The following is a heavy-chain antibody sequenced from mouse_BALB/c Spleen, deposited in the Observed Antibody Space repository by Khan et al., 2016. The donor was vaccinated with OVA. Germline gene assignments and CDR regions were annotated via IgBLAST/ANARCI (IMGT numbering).Heavy chain of an antibody. CDR3: AKGGLGLRSYAMDY. D-gene: IGHD3-1*01. CDR2: IDPFNGGT. Sequence: EVQLAESGPDLMKPGTSVKISCKASGYSITSYYMHWVKQSHGKSLEWIGYIDPFNGGTSYNQKFKGKATLTVDKSSSTAYMHLSSLTSEDSAVYYCAKGGLGLRSYAMDYWGQGTSVTVSS. CDR1: GYSITSYY. J-gene: IGHJ4*01. V-gene: IGHV1S135*01.